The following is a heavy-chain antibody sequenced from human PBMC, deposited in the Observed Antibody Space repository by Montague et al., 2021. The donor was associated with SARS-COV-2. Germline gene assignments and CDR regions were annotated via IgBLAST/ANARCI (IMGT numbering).Heavy chain of an antibody. Sequence: SLRLSCAASGFTFSSYGMHWVRQAPGKGLEWVAVIWYDGSNKYYADSVKGRFTIYRDNSKNTLYLQMNSLRAEDTAVYYCARDSDYYYYGMDVWGQGTTVTVSS. V-gene: IGHV3-33*01. CDR1: GFTFSSYG. CDR2: IWYDGSNK. J-gene: IGHJ6*02. CDR3: ARDSDYYYYGMDV. D-gene: IGHD3-10*01.